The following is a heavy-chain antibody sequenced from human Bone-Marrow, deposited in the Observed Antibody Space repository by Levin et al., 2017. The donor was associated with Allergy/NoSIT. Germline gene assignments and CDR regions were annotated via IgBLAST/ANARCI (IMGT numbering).Heavy chain of an antibody. CDR3: ARDRDYDFWSGYYGMDV. J-gene: IGHJ6*02. D-gene: IGHD3-3*01. CDR2: INWNGGST. V-gene: IGHV3-20*01. Sequence: GGSLRLSCAASGFTFDDYGMSWVRQAPGKGLEWVSGINWNGGSTGYADSVKGRFTISRDNAKNSLYLQMNSLRAEDTALYHCARDRDYDFWSGYYGMDVWGQGTTVTVSS. CDR1: GFTFDDYG.